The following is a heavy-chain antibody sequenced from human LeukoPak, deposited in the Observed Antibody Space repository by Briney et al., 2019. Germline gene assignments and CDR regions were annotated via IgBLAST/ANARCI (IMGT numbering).Heavy chain of an antibody. J-gene: IGHJ6*02. Sequence: GGSLRLSCGASGFTFSSYSMNWVRQAPGKGLEWVSYISSSSRTIYYADSVKGRFTISRDSAKNSLYLQMNSLRDEDSAVYYCARERYCGGDCYSFYYYGMDVWGQGTAVTVSS. D-gene: IGHD2-21*02. V-gene: IGHV3-48*02. CDR1: GFTFSSYS. CDR2: ISSSSRTI. CDR3: ARERYCGGDCYSFYYYGMDV.